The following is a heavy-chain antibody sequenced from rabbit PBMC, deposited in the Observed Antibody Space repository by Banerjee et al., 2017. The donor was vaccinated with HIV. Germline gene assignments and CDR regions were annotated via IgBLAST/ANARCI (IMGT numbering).Heavy chain of an antibody. CDR1: GFSFSSGYY. J-gene: IGHJ4*01. CDR2: IYAGSSGST. Sequence: QSLEESGGDLVKPGASLTLTCTASGFSFSSGYYMCWVRQAPGKGLEWIACIYAGSSGSTYYASWAKGRFTISKTSSTTVTLQMTSLTAADTATYFCARDYAGAIGYSYRYFNLWGPGTLVTVS. D-gene: IGHD4-2*01. V-gene: IGHV1S40*01. CDR3: ARDYAGAIGYSYRYFNL.